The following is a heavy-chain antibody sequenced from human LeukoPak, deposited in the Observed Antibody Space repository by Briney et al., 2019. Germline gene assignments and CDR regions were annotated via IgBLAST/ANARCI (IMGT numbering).Heavy chain of an antibody. V-gene: IGHV1-24*01. J-gene: IGHJ3*02. CDR3: ATDRYYDILTGYYIPAFDI. Sequence: SVKVSCKVSESTVTEFSIHWVRQAPGKGLEWMGGFDPIDGETIYAQKFQGRVTMTEDTSTDTAYMELSSLRSEDTAVYYCATDRYYDILTGYYIPAFDIWGQGTMVTVSS. CDR1: ESTVTEFS. CDR2: FDPIDGET. D-gene: IGHD3-9*01.